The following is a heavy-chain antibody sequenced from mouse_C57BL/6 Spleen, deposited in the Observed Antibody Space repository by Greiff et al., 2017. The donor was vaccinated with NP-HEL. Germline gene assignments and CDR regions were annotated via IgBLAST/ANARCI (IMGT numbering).Heavy chain of an antibody. CDR1: GYSITSGYY. D-gene: IGHD1-1*01. J-gene: IGHJ4*01. CDR2: ISYDGSN. V-gene: IGHV3-6*01. CDR3: ARDGYYRAMDY. Sequence: VQLKESGPGLVKPSQSLSLTCSVTGYSITSGYYWNWIRQFPGTKLEWMGYISYDGSNNYNPSLKNRISITRDTSKNQFFLKFNSVTTEDTATYYCARDGYYRAMDYWGQGTSVTVSS.